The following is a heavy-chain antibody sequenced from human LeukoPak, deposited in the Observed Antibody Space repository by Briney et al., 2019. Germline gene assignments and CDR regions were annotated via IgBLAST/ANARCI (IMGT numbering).Heavy chain of an antibody. CDR3: AKDRIWFGELDY. CDR1: GFTFSSYG. J-gene: IGHJ4*02. CDR2: ISYDGTTK. V-gene: IGHV3-30*18. Sequence: PGGSLRLSCAASGFTFSSYGIHWVRQAPGKGLEWVALISYDGTTKYYGDSVKGRITISRDNSKNTLYLQMDSLRAEDTAVYYCAKDRIWFGELDYWGQGTLVTVSS. D-gene: IGHD3-10*01.